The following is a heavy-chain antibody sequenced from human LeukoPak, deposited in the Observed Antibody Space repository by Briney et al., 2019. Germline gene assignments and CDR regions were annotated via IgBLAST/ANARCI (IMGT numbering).Heavy chain of an antibody. Sequence: GGSLRLSCAASGFTFSSYGMHWVRQAPGKGLEWVAVIPYDGTNKYYADSVKGRFIMSRDNSKNTLYLQMNNLRAEDTAVYYCAKDPSTVTTGVFDIWGQGTMVSVSS. CDR3: AKDPSTVTTGVFDI. CDR1: GFTFSSYG. V-gene: IGHV3-30*18. J-gene: IGHJ3*02. D-gene: IGHD4-17*01. CDR2: IPYDGTNK.